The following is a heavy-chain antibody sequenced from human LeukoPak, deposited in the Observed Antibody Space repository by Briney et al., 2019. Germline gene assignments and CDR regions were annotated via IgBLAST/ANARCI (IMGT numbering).Heavy chain of an antibody. CDR3: ARVAPLFAYYDSSGYIDY. J-gene: IGHJ4*02. V-gene: IGHV3-30*02. CDR2: IRYDGSNK. D-gene: IGHD3-22*01. CDR1: GFTFSNYD. Sequence: PGGSLRLSCAASGFTFSNYDMHWVRQAPGKGLEWVAFIRYDGSNKYYADSVKGRFTISRDNSKNTLYLQMNSLRAEDTAVYYCARVAPLFAYYDSSGYIDYWGQGTLVTVSS.